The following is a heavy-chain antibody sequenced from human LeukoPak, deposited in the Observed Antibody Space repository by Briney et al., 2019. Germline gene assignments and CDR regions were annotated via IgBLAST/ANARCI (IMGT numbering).Heavy chain of an antibody. CDR2: IKQDGSEK. Sequence: GGSLRPSCAASGFTFSSYWMNWVRQAPGKGLEWVAKIKQDGSEKYYVDSVKGRFTISRDNAKNSLYLQMNSLRAEDTAVYYCARMASSGYYYFSDYWGQGTQVTVSS. D-gene: IGHD3-22*01. CDR1: GFTFSSYW. J-gene: IGHJ4*02. CDR3: ARMASSGYYYFSDY. V-gene: IGHV3-7*01.